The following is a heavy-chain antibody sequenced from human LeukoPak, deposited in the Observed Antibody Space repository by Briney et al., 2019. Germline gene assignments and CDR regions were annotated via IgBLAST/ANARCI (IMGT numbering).Heavy chain of an antibody. Sequence: SETLSLTCAVYGGSFSGYYWSWIRQPPGKGLEWIGEINHSGSTNYNPFLKSRVTISVDTSKNQFSLKLSSVTAADTAVYYCASSYSSGWSFDYWGQGTLVTVSS. J-gene: IGHJ4*02. CDR3: ASSYSSGWSFDY. D-gene: IGHD6-19*01. CDR1: GGSFSGYY. V-gene: IGHV4-34*01. CDR2: INHSGST.